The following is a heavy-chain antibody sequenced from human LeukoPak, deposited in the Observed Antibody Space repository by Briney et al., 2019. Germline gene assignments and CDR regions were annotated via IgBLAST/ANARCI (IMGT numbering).Heavy chain of an antibody. D-gene: IGHD4/OR15-4a*01. J-gene: IGHJ4*02. Sequence: GGSLRLSCAASGLTFSGFAMYWVRQAPGKGLEWVAVTSYDGSNKNYADSVKGRFTISRDNSKNTVYLQMSALRAEDTALYYCAKDLRPTTISYFDNWGQGTLVTVSS. CDR1: GLTFSGFA. V-gene: IGHV3-30-3*01. CDR2: TSYDGSNK. CDR3: AKDLRPTTISYFDN.